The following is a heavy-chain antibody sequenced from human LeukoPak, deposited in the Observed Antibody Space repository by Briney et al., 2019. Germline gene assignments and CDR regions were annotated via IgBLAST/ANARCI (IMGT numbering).Heavy chain of an antibody. V-gene: IGHV3-30*18. Sequence: GGSLRLSCAASGFTFGSYGMHWVRQAPGKGLEWVAVISYDGSNKYYADSVKGRFTISRDNSKNTLYLQMNSLRAEDTAVYYCAKGGPADTAMALIYWGQGTLVTASS. CDR2: ISYDGSNK. J-gene: IGHJ4*02. CDR1: GFTFGSYG. D-gene: IGHD5-18*01. CDR3: AKGGPADTAMALIY.